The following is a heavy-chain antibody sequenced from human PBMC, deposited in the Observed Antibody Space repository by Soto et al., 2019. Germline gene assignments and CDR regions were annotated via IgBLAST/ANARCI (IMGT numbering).Heavy chain of an antibody. D-gene: IGHD6-13*01. CDR2: IIPILGIA. J-gene: IGHJ6*02. CDR1: GGTFSSYT. V-gene: IGHV1-69*08. CDR3: ARDVEPYSRSCYHPYGMDL. Sequence: QVQLLQSGAEVKKPGSSVKVSCKASGGTFSSYTISWVRQAPGQGLEWMGRIIPILGIANYAHKFQGIVTITADKSTSTAYVELSSLRSEDTAVYYCARDVEPYSRSCYHPYGMDLWGQGTTVTVSS.